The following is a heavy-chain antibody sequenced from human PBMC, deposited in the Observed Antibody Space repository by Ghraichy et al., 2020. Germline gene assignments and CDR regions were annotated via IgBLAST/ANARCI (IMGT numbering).Heavy chain of an antibody. CDR2: ISYDGSIK. CDR3: AGAVASGY. V-gene: IGHV3-30*03. J-gene: IGHJ4*02. Sequence: GGSLRLSCAASAFTFSSYDMHWVRQAPGKGLEWVALISYDGSIKDYTDSVKGRFTISRDNSKNTLYLQANSLRREDTAVYYCAGAVASGYWGQGTLVTVSS. D-gene: IGHD6-19*01. CDR1: AFTFSSYD.